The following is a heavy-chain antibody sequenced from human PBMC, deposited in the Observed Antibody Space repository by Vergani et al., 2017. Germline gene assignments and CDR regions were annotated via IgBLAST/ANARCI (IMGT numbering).Heavy chain of an antibody. V-gene: IGHV4-31*03. Sequence: QVQLQESGPGLVKPSQTLSLTCTVSGGSISSGGYYWSWIRQHPGKGLEWIGYIYYSGSTYYNPALKSRVTISVDTSKNQFSLKLSSVTAADTAVYYCASIMYSSSWTWDYYYGMDVWGQGTTVTVSS. J-gene: IGHJ6*02. CDR3: ASIMYSSSWTWDYYYGMDV. CDR2: IYYSGST. D-gene: IGHD6-13*01. CDR1: GGSISSGGYY.